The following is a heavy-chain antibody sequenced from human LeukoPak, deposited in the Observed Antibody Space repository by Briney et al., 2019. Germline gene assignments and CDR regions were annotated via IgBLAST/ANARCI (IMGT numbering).Heavy chain of an antibody. Sequence: SETLSLTCAVYGGSFSGYYWSWIRQPPGKGLEWIGEINHSGSANYNPSLKSRVTISVDTSKNQFSLKLSSVTAADTAVYYCARGRGTMPYNWFDPWGQGTLVTVSS. CDR3: ARGRGTMPYNWFDP. D-gene: IGHD1-7*01. CDR2: INHSGSA. V-gene: IGHV4-34*01. J-gene: IGHJ5*02. CDR1: GGSFSGYY.